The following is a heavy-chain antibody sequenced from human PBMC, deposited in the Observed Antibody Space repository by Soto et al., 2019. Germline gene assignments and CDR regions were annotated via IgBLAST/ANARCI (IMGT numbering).Heavy chain of an antibody. CDR3: AREMPGYRSSWPFDY. V-gene: IGHV3-33*01. CDR2: IWYDGSNK. D-gene: IGHD6-13*01. J-gene: IGHJ4*02. CDR1: GFTFSSYG. Sequence: QVQLVESGGGVVQPGRSLRLSCAASGFTFSSYGMHWVRQAPGKGLEWVAVIWYDGSNKYYADSVKGRFTISRDNSKNTLYLQMNSLRAEDTAVYYCAREMPGYRSSWPFDYWGQGTLVTVS.